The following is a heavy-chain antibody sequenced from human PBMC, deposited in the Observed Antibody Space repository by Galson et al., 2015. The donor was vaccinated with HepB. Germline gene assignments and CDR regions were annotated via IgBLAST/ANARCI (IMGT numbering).Heavy chain of an antibody. CDR1: GLTFSNYR. CDR2: INEDGSQK. J-gene: IGHJ4*02. V-gene: IGHV3-7*01. D-gene: IGHD2-15*01. Sequence: SLRLSCAASGLTFSNYRMTWVRQAPGKGLEWVANINEDGSQKSYGDSVKGRFTISRDNGKNSLYLQMNGLRVEDTAVYYCARFARIPDHWGQGTLVTVSS. CDR3: ARFARIPDH.